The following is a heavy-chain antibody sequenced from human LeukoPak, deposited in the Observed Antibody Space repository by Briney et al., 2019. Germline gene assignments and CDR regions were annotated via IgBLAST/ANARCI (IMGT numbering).Heavy chain of an antibody. V-gene: IGHV3-30*19. J-gene: IGHJ4*02. CDR3: ARDGGIAVAGTGLDY. D-gene: IGHD6-19*01. CDR1: GFTFNSYG. CDR2: ISYDGSNK. Sequence: GGSLRLSCVASGFTFNSYGIHWVRQAPGKGLEWVAVISYDGSNKYYADSVKGRFTISRDNSKNTLYLQMNSLRAEDTAVYYCARDGGIAVAGTGLDYWGQGTLVTVSS.